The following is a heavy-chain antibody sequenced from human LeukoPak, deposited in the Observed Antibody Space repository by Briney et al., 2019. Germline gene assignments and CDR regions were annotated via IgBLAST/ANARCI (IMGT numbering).Heavy chain of an antibody. J-gene: IGHJ4*02. D-gene: IGHD4-17*01. Sequence: SETLSLTCAVSGGSLSHYYWSWIRQPPGKGLEWIGEITHHGSTNHNPSLKSRVTISKDTSKNQFSLKLSSVTAADSAVYYCAPIYGDYSDFDSWGQGTLVTVSS. CDR1: GGSLSHYY. CDR3: APIYGDYSDFDS. V-gene: IGHV4-34*01. CDR2: ITHHGST.